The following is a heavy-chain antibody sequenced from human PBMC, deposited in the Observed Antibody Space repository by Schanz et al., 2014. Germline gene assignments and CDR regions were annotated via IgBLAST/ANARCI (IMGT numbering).Heavy chain of an antibody. V-gene: IGHV1-8*01. J-gene: IGHJ4*02. CDR2: MNPNSGNP. CDR3: ARGRTFDY. CDR1: GYTFTSYD. Sequence: QVQLIQSGAEVKKPGASVKVSCTASGYTFTSYDINWVRQAPGQGLEWLGWMNPNSGNPGFAQKCRGRVTMTRNTSMSTAYIELHILAAEDTAIYYSARGRTFDYWGQGTLVTVSS.